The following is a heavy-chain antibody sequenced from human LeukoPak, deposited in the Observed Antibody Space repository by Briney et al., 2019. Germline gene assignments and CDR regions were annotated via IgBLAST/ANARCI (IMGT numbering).Heavy chain of an antibody. D-gene: IGHD3-10*01. CDR3: ARGRLDYYGSGSSAIDY. Sequence: ASVKVSCKASGYTFTNYGISWVRQAPGQGLEWMGWISAYNGNTDYAQKLQGRVTLTTDTSTNTAYMDLRSLSSDDTAVYYCARGRLDYYGSGSSAIDYWGQGTLVTVSS. CDR1: GYTFTNYG. J-gene: IGHJ4*02. V-gene: IGHV1-18*01. CDR2: ISAYNGNT.